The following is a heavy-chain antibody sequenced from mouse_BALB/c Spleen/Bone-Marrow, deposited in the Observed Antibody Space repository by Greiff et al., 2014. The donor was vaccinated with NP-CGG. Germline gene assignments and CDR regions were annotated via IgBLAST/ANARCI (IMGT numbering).Heavy chain of an antibody. V-gene: IGHV1-54*01. CDR3: ARFGRYYFDY. J-gene: IGHJ2*01. CDR2: INPGSGGA. CDR1: GYAFTNYL. Sequence: LVESGAELVRPGTAVNVSCEASGYAFTNYLIEWVKQRPGQGLEWIGVINPGSGGANYNEKFKGKATLTADKSSSTAYMQLSSLTSDDSAVYFCARFGRYYFDYWGQGTTLTVSS.